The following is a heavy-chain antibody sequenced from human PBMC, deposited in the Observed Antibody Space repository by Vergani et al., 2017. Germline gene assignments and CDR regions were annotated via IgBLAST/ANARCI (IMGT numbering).Heavy chain of an antibody. CDR3: VRSGYPYYYHGMAV. D-gene: IGHD3-16*02. CDR1: GFTFNRYW. V-gene: IGHV3-7*01. CDR2: IKQDVSED. J-gene: IGHJ6*02. Sequence: EVQLVESGGGLVQPGRSLRLSCAASGFTFNRYWMSWVRQAPGKGLEWVANIKQDVSEDHYVDSVKGRFTISRDNAKNSLYLQMNSLRAEDTAVYYCVRSGYPYYYHGMAVWGQGTTVTVSS.